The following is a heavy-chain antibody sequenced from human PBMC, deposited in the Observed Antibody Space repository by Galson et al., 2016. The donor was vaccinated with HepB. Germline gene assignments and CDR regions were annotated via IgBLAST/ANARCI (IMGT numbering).Heavy chain of an antibody. CDR2: IFSNDEK. CDR3: ARGRDESSGYYGVDWFDP. D-gene: IGHD3-22*01. J-gene: IGHJ5*02. V-gene: IGHV2-26*01. Sequence: PALVKPTQTLTLTCTVSGFSLSNIRMGVSWIRQPPGKALEWLAHIFSNDEKSYSTSLKSRLTISKDTSKNQVVLTMTNMDPVDTATYYCARGRDESSGYYGVDWFDPWGQGTLVTVSS. CDR1: GFSLSNIRMG.